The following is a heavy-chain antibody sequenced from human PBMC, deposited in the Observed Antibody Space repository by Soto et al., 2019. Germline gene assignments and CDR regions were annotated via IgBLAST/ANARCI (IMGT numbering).Heavy chain of an antibody. J-gene: IGHJ4*02. Sequence: SETLSLTCAVYGGSFSGYYWSWIRPPPGKGLERIGEINHSGSTNYNPSLKSRVTISVDTSKNQFSLKLSSVTAADTAVYYCARGDRYIWGSYRQWGYFDYWGQGTLVTVSS. CDR1: GGSFSGYY. CDR3: ARGDRYIWGSYRQWGYFDY. D-gene: IGHD3-16*02. CDR2: INHSGST. V-gene: IGHV4-34*01.